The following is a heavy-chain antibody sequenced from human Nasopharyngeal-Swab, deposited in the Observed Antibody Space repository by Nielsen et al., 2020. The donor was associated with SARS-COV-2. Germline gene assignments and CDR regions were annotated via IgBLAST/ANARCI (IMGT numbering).Heavy chain of an antibody. CDR1: GFTFSSYG. Sequence: GESLKISCAASGFTFSSYGMHWVRQAPGKGLEWVAVISYDGSNKYYADSVKGRFTISRDNSKNTLYLQMNSLRAEDTAVYYCAKGRPAGYSSGWSNYWYFDLWGRGTLVTVSS. J-gene: IGHJ2*01. CDR2: ISYDGSNK. CDR3: AKGRPAGYSSGWSNYWYFDL. V-gene: IGHV3-30*18. D-gene: IGHD6-19*01.